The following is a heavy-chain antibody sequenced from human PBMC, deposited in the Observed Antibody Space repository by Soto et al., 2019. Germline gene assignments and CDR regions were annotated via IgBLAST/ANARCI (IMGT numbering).Heavy chain of an antibody. V-gene: IGHV2-5*02. CDR2: IYWDDDK. CDR3: ARVPNYDILTGYYFSGLNWFDH. CDR1: GFSLSTSGVG. D-gene: IGHD3-9*01. J-gene: IGHJ5*02. Sequence: GSGPTLVNPTQTLTLTCTFSGFSLSTSGVGVGWIRQPPGKALEWLALIYWDDDKRYSPSLKSRLTITKDTSKNQVVLTMTNMDPVDTATYYCARVPNYDILTGYYFSGLNWFDHWGQGTLVTVSS.